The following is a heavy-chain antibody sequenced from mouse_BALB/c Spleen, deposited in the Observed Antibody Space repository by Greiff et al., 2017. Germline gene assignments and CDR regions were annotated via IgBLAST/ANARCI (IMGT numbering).Heavy chain of an antibody. CDR2: IAPGSGST. CDR1: GYTFTSYW. V-gene: IGHV1S41*01. Sequence: DLVKPGASVNLSCKASGYTFTSYWINWIKQRPGQGLEWIGRIAPGSGSTYYNEMFKGKATLTVDTSSSTAYIQLSSLSSEDSAVYFCAREEVYYGNWFAYWGQGTLVTVSA. J-gene: IGHJ3*01. D-gene: IGHD2-1*01. CDR3: AREEVYYGNWFAY.